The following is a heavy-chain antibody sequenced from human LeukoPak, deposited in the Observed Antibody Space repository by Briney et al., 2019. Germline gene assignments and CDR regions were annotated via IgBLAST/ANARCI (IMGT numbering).Heavy chain of an antibody. CDR1: GYTFTSYG. CDR3: ARDQEPGIAVAGTGTGFAY. Sequence: ASVKVSCKASGYTFTSYGISWVRQAPGQGLEWMGWISAYNGNTNYAQKLQGRVTMTTDTSTSTAYMELRSLRSDDTAVYYCARDQEPGIAVAGTGTGFAYWGQGTLVTVSS. J-gene: IGHJ4*02. D-gene: IGHD6-19*01. V-gene: IGHV1-18*01. CDR2: ISAYNGNT.